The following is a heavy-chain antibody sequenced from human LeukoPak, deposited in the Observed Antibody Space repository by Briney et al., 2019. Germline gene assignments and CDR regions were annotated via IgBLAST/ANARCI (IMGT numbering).Heavy chain of an antibody. Sequence: GGSLRLSCAASGFTFTNSWMAWVRQVPGKGLEWVANIKQDGSTKHYADSLKGRFTISRDNPENSLYLQINSMRVDDTAVYYCARDTDGSLDYWGKGILVTVAS. CDR1: GFTFTNSW. J-gene: IGHJ4*02. V-gene: IGHV3-7*01. D-gene: IGHD1-26*01. CDR2: IKQDGSTK. CDR3: ARDTDGSLDY.